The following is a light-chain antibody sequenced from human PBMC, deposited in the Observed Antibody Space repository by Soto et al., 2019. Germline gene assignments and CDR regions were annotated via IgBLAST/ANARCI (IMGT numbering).Light chain of an antibody. CDR2: GIS. V-gene: IGKV3D-15*01. J-gene: IGKJ5*01. CDR3: QQHGQWPIT. Sequence: EKLMTPFPATLSVSPGERATPFCRASQSVNSNYLAWYQQKPGQAPRLLIYGISKRATDIPDRFSGSGSGTEFTLTISSLQPEDFATYYCQQHGQWPITFGQGTRLEI. CDR1: QSVNSN.